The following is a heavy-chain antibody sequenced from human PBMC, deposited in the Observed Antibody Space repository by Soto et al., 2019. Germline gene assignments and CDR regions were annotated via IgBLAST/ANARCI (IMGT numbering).Heavy chain of an antibody. CDR1: GYTFTSYG. CDR3: AREGDCGGDCSYFDY. D-gene: IGHD2-21*02. V-gene: IGHV1-18*01. CDR2: ISAYNGNT. Sequence: QVQLVQSGAEVKKPGASVKVSCKASGYTFTSYGINWVRQTPGQGLEWMGWISAYNGNTNYAQKLQGRVTMTTDTPTSTAYMELRSLRSDDTAVYYCAREGDCGGDCSYFDYWGQGTLVTVSS. J-gene: IGHJ4*02.